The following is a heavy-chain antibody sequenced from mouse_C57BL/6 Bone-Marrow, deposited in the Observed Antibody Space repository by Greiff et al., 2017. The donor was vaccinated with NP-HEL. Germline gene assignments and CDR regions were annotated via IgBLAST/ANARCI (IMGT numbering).Heavy chain of an antibody. J-gene: IGHJ3*01. Sequence: QVQLKQPGAELVKPGASVKMSCKASGYTFTSYWITWVKQRPGQGLEWIGDIYPGSGSTNYTEQFKSKATLTVDTSSSTAYMQLISLTSEDSAVCYSGRRGNHPLAYWGQGTLVTVSA. CDR3: GRRGNHPLAY. CDR2: IYPGSGST. CDR1: GYTFTSYW. V-gene: IGHV1-55*01.